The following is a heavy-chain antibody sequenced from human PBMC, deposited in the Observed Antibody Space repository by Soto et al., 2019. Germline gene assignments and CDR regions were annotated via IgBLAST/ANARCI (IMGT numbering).Heavy chain of an antibody. CDR2: INHSGST. D-gene: IGHD1-26*01. CDR3: ARVVGATIYFDY. J-gene: IGHJ4*02. Sequence: SETLSLTCAVYGGSFSGYYWSWIRQPPGKGLEWIGEINHSGSTNYNPSLKSRVTISVDTSKNQFSLKLSSVTAADTAVYYCARVVGATIYFDYWGQGTLVTVSS. V-gene: IGHV4-34*01. CDR1: GGSFSGYY.